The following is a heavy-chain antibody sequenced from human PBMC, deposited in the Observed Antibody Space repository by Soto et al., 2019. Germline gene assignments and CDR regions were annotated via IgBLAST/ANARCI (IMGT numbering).Heavy chain of an antibody. CDR1: GYTFTSYD. D-gene: IGHD4-17*01. CDR2: MNPNSGNT. Sequence: QVQLVQSGAEVKKPGASVKVSCKASGYTFTSYDINWVRQATGQGLEYLGWMNPNSGNTGYVQKFQGRVTLTRNTSISTAYMELSSLRSEDTAVYYCARGIKYCDYSRWFDPWGQVTLVTVSS. V-gene: IGHV1-8*02. CDR3: ARGIKYCDYSRWFDP. J-gene: IGHJ5*02.